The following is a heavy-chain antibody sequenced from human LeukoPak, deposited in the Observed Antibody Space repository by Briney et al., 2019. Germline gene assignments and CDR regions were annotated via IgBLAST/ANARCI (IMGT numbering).Heavy chain of an antibody. CDR1: GFTFSSYA. CDR2: ISGSGGST. J-gene: IGHJ4*02. Sequence: GGSLRLSCAASGFTFSSYAMSWVRQAPGKGPEWVSAISGSGGSTYYADSVKGRFTISRDNSKNTLYLQMNSLRAEDTAVYYCAKKGFGELVIDYWGQGTLVTVSS. V-gene: IGHV3-23*01. D-gene: IGHD3-10*01. CDR3: AKKGFGELVIDY.